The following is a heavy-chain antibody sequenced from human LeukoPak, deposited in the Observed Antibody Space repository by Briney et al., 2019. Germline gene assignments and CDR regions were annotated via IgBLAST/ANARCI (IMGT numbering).Heavy chain of an antibody. V-gene: IGHV4-39*01. CDR1: GGSISSSSYY. Sequence: PSETLSLTCTVSGGSISSSSYYWGWIRQPPGKGLEWIGSIYYSGSTYYNPSLKSRVTISVDTSKNQFSLKLSSVTAADTAVYYCARLKPWKPSPSIVVVPASPSDAFDIWGQGTMVTVSS. J-gene: IGHJ3*02. D-gene: IGHD2-2*01. CDR2: IYYSGST. CDR3: ARLKPWKPSPSIVVVPASPSDAFDI.